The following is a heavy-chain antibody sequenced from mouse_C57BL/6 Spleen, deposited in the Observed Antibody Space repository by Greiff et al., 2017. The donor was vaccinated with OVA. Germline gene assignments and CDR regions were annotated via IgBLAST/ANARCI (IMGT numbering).Heavy chain of an antibody. Sequence: QVQLQQPGAELVMPGASVKLSCKASGYTFTSYWMHWVKQRPGQGLEWIGEIDPSDSYTNYNQKFKGKSTLTVDKSSSTAYMQLSSLTSEDSAVDYCARITTGDYAMDYWGQGTSVTVSS. J-gene: IGHJ4*01. CDR1: GYTFTSYW. D-gene: IGHD1-1*01. CDR2: IDPSDSYT. CDR3: ARITTGDYAMDY. V-gene: IGHV1-69*01.